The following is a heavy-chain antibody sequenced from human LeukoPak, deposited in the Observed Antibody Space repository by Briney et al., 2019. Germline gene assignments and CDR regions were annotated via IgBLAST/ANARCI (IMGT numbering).Heavy chain of an antibody. J-gene: IGHJ6*03. CDR1: GDSISSYY. Sequence: SETLSLTCTVSGDSISSYYWSWIRQPPGKGLEWIGYIYYSGSTNYNPSLKSRATISVDTSKNQFSLKLSSVTAADTAVYYCAKSGDTPFGYYYYYMDVWGKGTTVTVSS. CDR2: IYYSGST. D-gene: IGHD2-21*01. CDR3: AKSGDTPFGYYYYYMDV. V-gene: IGHV4-59*01.